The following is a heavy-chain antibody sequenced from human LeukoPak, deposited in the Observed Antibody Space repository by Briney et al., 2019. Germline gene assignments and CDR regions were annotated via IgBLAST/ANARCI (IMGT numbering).Heavy chain of an antibody. V-gene: IGHV3-15*01. Sequence: PGGSLRLSCAASGFTFTNAWMSWVRQAPGKGLEWVGRIKSKGDGETTDYAAPVKGRSTMSRDDSKATLFLQMHSLETEDTAMYYCTTDLGLTMIRGVIVFWGQGTLVTVSS. CDR1: GFTFTNAW. J-gene: IGHJ4*02. CDR3: TTDLGLTMIRGVIVF. CDR2: IKSKGDGETT. D-gene: IGHD3-10*01.